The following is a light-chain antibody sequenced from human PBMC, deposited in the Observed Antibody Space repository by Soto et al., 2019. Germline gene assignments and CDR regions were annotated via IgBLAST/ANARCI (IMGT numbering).Light chain of an antibody. V-gene: IGKV3-20*01. Sequence: EIVMTQSPATLSVSPGERATLSCRASQSLYSNLAWYQQKPGQAPRLLIYGASNRATGFPDRFSGSGSGTDFTLTISRLEPEDFAVYYCQQYGTSPPTFGQGTKVDIK. J-gene: IGKJ1*01. CDR2: GAS. CDR3: QQYGTSPPT. CDR1: QSLYSN.